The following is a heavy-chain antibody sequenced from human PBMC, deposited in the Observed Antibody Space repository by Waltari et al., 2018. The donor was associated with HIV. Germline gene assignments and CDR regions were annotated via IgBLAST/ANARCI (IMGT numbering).Heavy chain of an antibody. CDR1: GASINTGTYY. Sequence: QVQLQESGPGLVKPSQTLALTCTVSGASINTGTYYWSWIRQPVGKGLEWIVRSYTGGSTKYTPSLKSRGIMSVDTSMNHCSLRLSSVTAAYTAVYYCAAERPLTSSDFVYYWGQGTLVTVSS. V-gene: IGHV4-61*02. D-gene: IGHD2-2*01. CDR2: SYTGGST. J-gene: IGHJ4*02. CDR3: AAERPLTSSDFVYY.